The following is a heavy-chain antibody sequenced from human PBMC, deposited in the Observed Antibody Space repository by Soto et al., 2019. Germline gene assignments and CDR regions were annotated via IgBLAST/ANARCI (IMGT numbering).Heavy chain of an antibody. D-gene: IGHD3-10*01. CDR2: ISGSDDTT. J-gene: IGHJ4*02. V-gene: IGHV3-23*01. CDR1: GFTFSSYA. CDR3: IRGFAPLDY. Sequence: GGSLRLSCAASGFTFSSYAMTWVRQAPGKGLEWVSGISGSDDTTFYADSVKGRFTISRDNSKRTLYLQMNSLRADDTAVYFCIRGFAPLDYWGQGTLVTVSS.